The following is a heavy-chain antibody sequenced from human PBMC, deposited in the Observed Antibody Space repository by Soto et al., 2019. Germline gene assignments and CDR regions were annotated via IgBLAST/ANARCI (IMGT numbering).Heavy chain of an antibody. V-gene: IGHV1-69*02. D-gene: IGHD3-10*01. CDR2: IIPILGIA. J-gene: IGHJ4*02. Sequence: QVQLVQSGAEVKKPGSSVKVSCKASGCTFTSYAISWVRQAPGQGLEWMGRIIPILGIANYAQKFQGRVTITADKSTSTAYKEMTGLRSESAAVYCCGRCSVRGAIDYWGQGTLVTVSS. CDR3: GRCSVRGAIDY. CDR1: GCTFTSYA.